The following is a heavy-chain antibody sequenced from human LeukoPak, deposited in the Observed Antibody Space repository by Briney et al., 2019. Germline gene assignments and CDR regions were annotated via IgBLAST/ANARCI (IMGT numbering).Heavy chain of an antibody. V-gene: IGHV3-9*01. J-gene: IGHJ4*02. D-gene: IGHD3-22*01. CDR3: ARGYDSSGYLHPGDY. Sequence: GGSLRLSCAASGFTFDDYAMHWVRQAPGKGLEWVSGISWNSGSIGYADSVKGRFTISRDNAKNSLYLQMNSLRAEDTALYYCARGYDSSGYLHPGDYWGQGTLVTVSS. CDR2: ISWNSGSI. CDR1: GFTFDDYA.